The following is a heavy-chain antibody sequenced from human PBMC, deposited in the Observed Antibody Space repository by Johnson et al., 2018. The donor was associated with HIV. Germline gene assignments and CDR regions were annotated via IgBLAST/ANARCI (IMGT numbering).Heavy chain of an antibody. J-gene: IGHJ3*02. CDR2: ISSSGSSI. CDR3: ASPYDAFDI. Sequence: VQLVESGGGLVQPGRSLRLSCTASGFTFGDYAMSWVRQAPGKGLEWVSYISSSGSSIYYADSVKGRFTISRDNAKNSLYLQMNSLRAEDTAVYYCASPYDAFDIWGRGTMVTVSS. CDR1: GFTFGDYA. V-gene: IGHV3-48*03.